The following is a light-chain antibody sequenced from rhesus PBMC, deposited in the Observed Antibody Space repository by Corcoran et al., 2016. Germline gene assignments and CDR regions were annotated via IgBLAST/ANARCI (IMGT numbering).Light chain of an antibody. V-gene: IGKV3S9*01. CDR3: RQYNNWNS. J-gene: IGKJ2*01. Sequence: EIVMTQSPATLSLSPGERATLSSRASQSVSTYVAWYQQKPEQAPRLLISVASSRATGIPDRFSGSGSGTDFTLIISSLEPEDVGVYYCRQYNNWNSFGQGTKVEIK. CDR1: QSVSTY. CDR2: VAS.